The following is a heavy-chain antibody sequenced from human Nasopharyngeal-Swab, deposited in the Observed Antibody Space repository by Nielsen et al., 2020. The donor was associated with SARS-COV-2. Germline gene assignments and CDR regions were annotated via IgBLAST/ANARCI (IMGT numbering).Heavy chain of an antibody. CDR2: IYYSGST. CDR3: ARASITMIVVVDAFDI. D-gene: IGHD3-22*01. Sequence: WIRQPPGTGLEWIGYIYYSGSTYYNPSLKSRVTISVDTSKNQFSLKLSSVTAADTAVYYCARASITMIVVVDAFDIWGQGTMVTVSS. V-gene: IGHV4-31*02. J-gene: IGHJ3*02.